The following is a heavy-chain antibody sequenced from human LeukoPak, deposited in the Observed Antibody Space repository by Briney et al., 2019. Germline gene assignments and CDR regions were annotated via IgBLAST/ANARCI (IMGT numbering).Heavy chain of an antibody. CDR3: ARVGGSYYGGHYYFDY. Sequence: ASVKVSCKASGYTFTSYYMHWVRQAPGQGLEWMGWINPNSGGTNYAQKFQGRVTMTRDTSISTAYMELSRLRSDDTAVYYCARVGGSYYGGHYYFDYWGKGTTVTVSS. J-gene: IGHJ4*03. V-gene: IGHV1-2*02. CDR1: GYTFTSYY. CDR2: INPNSGGT. D-gene: IGHD1-26*01.